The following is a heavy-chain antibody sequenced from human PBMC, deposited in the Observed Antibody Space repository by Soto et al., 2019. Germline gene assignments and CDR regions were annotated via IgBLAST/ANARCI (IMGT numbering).Heavy chain of an antibody. CDR2: INTGNGNT. D-gene: IGHD5-12*01. V-gene: IGHV1-3*04. CDR3: ARAISGYVT. J-gene: IGHJ5*02. CDR1: GITFSTYA. Sequence: QVQLVQSGAEVKKPGSSVKVSCKASGITFSTYAIHWVRQAPGQSLEWMGWINTGNGNTRYSQNFQGRVTLTRDTSASTACMDLSSLRSEDTSIYYCARAISGYVTWGQGTLVTVSS.